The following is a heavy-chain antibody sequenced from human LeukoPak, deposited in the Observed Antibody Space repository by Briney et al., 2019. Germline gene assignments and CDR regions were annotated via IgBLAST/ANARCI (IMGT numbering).Heavy chain of an antibody. J-gene: IGHJ4*02. CDR2: IYYSGST. CDR3: ARVGGPRYTNSIQFDF. Sequence: PSETLSLTCTVSGGSFSSYYWTWIRQSPGKGLEWIGYIYYSGSTNYNPSLKSRVTISIDTSKNQFSLKLTSVTAADTAVYYCARVGGPRYTNSIQFDFWGQGTQVTVSS. V-gene: IGHV4-59*01. CDR1: GGSFSSYY. D-gene: IGHD3-16*02.